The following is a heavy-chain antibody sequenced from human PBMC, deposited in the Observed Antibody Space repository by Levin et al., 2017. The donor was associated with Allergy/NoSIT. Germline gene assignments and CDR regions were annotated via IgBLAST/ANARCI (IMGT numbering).Heavy chain of an antibody. D-gene: IGHD5-18*01. CDR1: GYTFTGYF. CDR2: INPHSGGT. Sequence: GASVKVSCKGSGYTFTGYFLHWVRQAPGQGLEWMGWINPHSGGTNYTQKFQGRVTMTRDTALSTAYMALSRLRSDDTAVYYWARIEGVTAGFYGLDVWGQGTSVTVSS. V-gene: IGHV1-2*02. J-gene: IGHJ6*02. CDR3: ARIEGVTAGFYGLDV.